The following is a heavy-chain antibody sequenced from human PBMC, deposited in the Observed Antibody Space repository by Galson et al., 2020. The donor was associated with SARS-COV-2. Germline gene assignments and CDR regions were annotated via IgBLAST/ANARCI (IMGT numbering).Heavy chain of an antibody. CDR3: ARTDTIEYYYGSGTEPLVDY. Sequence: ASVKVSCQASGYTFTSYGISWVRQAPGQRLEWMGWISAYNDNTKYAQNPQGRVTMTTDTSTATAYMELRSLRSDDTAVFYCARTDTIEYYYGSGTEPLVDYWGQGTLVTVSS. CDR1: GYTFTSYG. J-gene: IGHJ4*02. D-gene: IGHD3-10*01. CDR2: ISAYNDNT. V-gene: IGHV1-18*01.